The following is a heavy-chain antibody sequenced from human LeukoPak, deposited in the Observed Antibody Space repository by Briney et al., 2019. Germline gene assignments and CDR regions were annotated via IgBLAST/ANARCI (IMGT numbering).Heavy chain of an antibody. Sequence: ASVKVSCKASGYTFSSYGISWVRQAPGQGLEWMGWISAYNGNTNYAQKLQGRVTMTTDTSTSTAYMELRSLRSDDTAVYYCARLEWLGDYFDYWGQGTLVTVSS. D-gene: IGHD6-19*01. J-gene: IGHJ4*02. CDR2: ISAYNGNT. CDR3: ARLEWLGDYFDY. V-gene: IGHV1-18*01. CDR1: GYTFSSYG.